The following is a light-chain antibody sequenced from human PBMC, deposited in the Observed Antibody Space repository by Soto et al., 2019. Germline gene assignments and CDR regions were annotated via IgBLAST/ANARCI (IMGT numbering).Light chain of an antibody. CDR1: QVSSSW. Sequence: DIQMTQSPSTLSASVGDRVTITCLASQVSSSWLAWHQQKPGKATKLLIYTAASLQSGVPSRCSGSGSGTDFTLTISSLQPEDFATYYCQQLWTYPLTFGGGTKVDIK. CDR3: QQLWTYPLT. V-gene: IGKV1-9*01. CDR2: TAA. J-gene: IGKJ4*01.